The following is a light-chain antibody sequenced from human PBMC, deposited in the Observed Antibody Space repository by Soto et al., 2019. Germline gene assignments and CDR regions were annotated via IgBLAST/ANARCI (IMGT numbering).Light chain of an antibody. J-gene: IGKJ1*01. CDR2: GAS. CDR3: QQYGSSGT. CDR1: QTISSW. Sequence: TQSPSTLSGSVGDRVTITCRASQTISSWLAWYQQKPGQAPRLLIYGASNRATGIPDRFSGSGSGTDFTLTISRLEPEDFAVYYCQQYGSSGTFGQGTKV. V-gene: IGKV3-20*01.